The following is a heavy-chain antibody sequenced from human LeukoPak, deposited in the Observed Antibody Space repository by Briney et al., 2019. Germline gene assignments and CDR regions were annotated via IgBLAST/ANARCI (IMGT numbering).Heavy chain of an antibody. J-gene: IGHJ5*02. CDR3: AKTNRDYGDYNWFDP. V-gene: IGHV3-23*01. Sequence: GGSLRLSCAASGFTFSSYAMSWVRQDPGKGLEWVSAISGSGGSTYYADSVKGRFTISRDNSKNTLYLQMNSLRAEDTAVYYCAKTNRDYGDYNWFDPWGQGTLVTVSS. D-gene: IGHD4-17*01. CDR2: ISGSGGST. CDR1: GFTFSSYA.